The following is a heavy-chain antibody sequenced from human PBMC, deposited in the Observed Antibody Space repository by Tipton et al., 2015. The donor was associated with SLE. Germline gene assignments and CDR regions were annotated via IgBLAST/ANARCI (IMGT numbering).Heavy chain of an antibody. J-gene: IGHJ1*01. V-gene: IGHV4-39*07. CDR3: ARGDKLTTMWGGLSNAEYFQH. Sequence: TLSLTCTVSGISVGSSSFYWGWVRQPPGKGLEWIGSIYHSGSTYYKPSLKSRVTISVDTSKNQFSLRLSSVTAADTAVYYCARGDKLTTMWGGLSNAEYFQHWGQGTLVTVSS. D-gene: IGHD3-10*02. CDR2: IYHSGST. CDR1: GISVGSSSFY.